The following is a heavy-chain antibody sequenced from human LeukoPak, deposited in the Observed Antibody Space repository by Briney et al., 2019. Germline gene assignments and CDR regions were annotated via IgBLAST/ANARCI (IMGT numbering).Heavy chain of an antibody. CDR2: IYYSGST. D-gene: IGHD3-10*01. V-gene: IGHV4-30-4*01. CDR3: ARGITRRRTFDI. CDR1: SGSVSSGDYY. J-gene: IGHJ3*02. Sequence: SKTLSLTCTVSSGSVSSGDYYWSWIRQPPGKGLEWIGYIYYSGSTYYNPSLKSRITISVDTSKNQFSLKLSSVTAADTALYYCARGITRRRTFDIWGQGTMVTVSS.